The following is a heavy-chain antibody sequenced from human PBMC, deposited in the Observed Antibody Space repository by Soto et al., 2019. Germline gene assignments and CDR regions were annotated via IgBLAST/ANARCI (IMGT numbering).Heavy chain of an antibody. J-gene: IGHJ4*02. Sequence: GGSLRLSCAASGFTFSSYGMHWVRQAPGKGLEWVAVIWYDGSNKYYADSVKGRFTISRDNSKNTLYLQMNSLRAEDTAVYYCARDLTAYCGGDCARPDYWGQGTLVTVSS. D-gene: IGHD2-21*02. CDR2: IWYDGSNK. V-gene: IGHV3-33*01. CDR1: GFTFSSYG. CDR3: ARDLTAYCGGDCARPDY.